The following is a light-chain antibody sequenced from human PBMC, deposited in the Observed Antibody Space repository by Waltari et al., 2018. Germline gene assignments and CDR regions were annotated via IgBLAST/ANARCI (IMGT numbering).Light chain of an antibody. CDR3: SLYISSSTYWV. V-gene: IGLV2-14*01. CDR2: EVS. Sequence: QSALTQPASVSGSPGQSITISCTGTSSDVGTYNYVSWYQQHPDKAPNLMIYEVSYRPSGVSSRFSGSKSGNTASLTISGLQAEDEADYYCSLYISSSTYWVFGGGTKLTVL. J-gene: IGLJ3*02. CDR1: SSDVGTYNY.